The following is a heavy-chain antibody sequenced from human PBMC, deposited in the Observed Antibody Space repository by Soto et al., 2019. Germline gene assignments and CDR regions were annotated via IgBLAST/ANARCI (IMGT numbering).Heavy chain of an antibody. V-gene: IGHV3-30*03. CDR2: ISYDGSNK. J-gene: IGHJ4*02. CDR1: GFTFSSYG. D-gene: IGHD2-15*01. Sequence: QVQLVESGGGVVQPGRSLRLSCAASGFTFSSYGMHWVRQAPGKGLEWVAVISYDGSNKYYADSVKGRFTISRDNSKNTLYLQMNSLRAEDTAVYYCARGDSGYGGNVDFDYWGQGTLVTVSS. CDR3: ARGDSGYGGNVDFDY.